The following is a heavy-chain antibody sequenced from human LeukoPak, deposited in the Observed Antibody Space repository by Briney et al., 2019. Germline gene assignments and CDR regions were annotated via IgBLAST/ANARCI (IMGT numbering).Heavy chain of an antibody. V-gene: IGHV1-2*02. CDR3: ARNSPYDSYMDV. CDR1: GYTFSDYY. CDR2: INPYSGGT. Sequence: ASVKVSCEASGYTFSDYYIHWVRQAPGQGREWMGWINPYSGGTNSAQKFQGRVTMTRDTPISTAYMELSRLRSDDTAVYYCARNSPYDSYMDVWGKGTTVTVS. D-gene: IGHD2-21*01. J-gene: IGHJ6*03.